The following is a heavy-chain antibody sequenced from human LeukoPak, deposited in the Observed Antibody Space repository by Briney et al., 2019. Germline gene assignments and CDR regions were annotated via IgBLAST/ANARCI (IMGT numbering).Heavy chain of an antibody. CDR2: INPNSGGA. V-gene: IGHV1-2*02. J-gene: IGHJ4*02. Sequence: GASVKVSCKASGYTFTGYYMDWVRQAPGQGLEWMGWINPNSGGANYAQKFQGRVTMTRDTSINTAYMEVSRLRSDDTAVYYCASGFSVATAATGYSDYWGQGTLVTVSP. CDR1: GYTFTGYY. D-gene: IGHD6-13*01. CDR3: ASGFSVATAATGYSDY.